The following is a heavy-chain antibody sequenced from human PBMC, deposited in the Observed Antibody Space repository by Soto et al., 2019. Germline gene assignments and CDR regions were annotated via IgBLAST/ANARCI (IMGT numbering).Heavy chain of an antibody. CDR3: ARGGHYRTGDLDS. CDR2: IYHTGIT. CDR1: GVSISRGGFS. J-gene: IGHJ3*02. D-gene: IGHD3-3*01. V-gene: IGHV4-30-2*01. Sequence: QLQLQESGSGLVEPSQTLSLTCVVSGVSISRGGFSWSWIRHPPGQGLEWIGYIYHTGITNYNPSCRSRVTISVDTSENQFSLRLTSGTAADTALYYRARGGHYRTGDLDSWGQGTKVTVSS.